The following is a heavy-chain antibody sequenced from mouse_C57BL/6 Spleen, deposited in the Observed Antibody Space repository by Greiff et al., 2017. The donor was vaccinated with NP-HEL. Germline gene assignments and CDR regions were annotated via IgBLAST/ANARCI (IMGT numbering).Heavy chain of an antibody. D-gene: IGHD2-3*01. CDR3: ASRDGYWYFDV. Sequence: EVQGVESGGGLVKPGGSLKLSCAASGFTFSDYGMHWVRQAPEKGLEWVAYISSGSSTIYYADTVKGRFTISRDNAKNTLFLQMTSLRSEDTAMYYCASRDGYWYFDVWGTGTTVTVSS. CDR2: ISSGSSTI. V-gene: IGHV5-17*01. J-gene: IGHJ1*03. CDR1: GFTFSDYG.